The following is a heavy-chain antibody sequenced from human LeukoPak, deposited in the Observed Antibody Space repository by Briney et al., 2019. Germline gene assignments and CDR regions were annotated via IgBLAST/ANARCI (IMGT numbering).Heavy chain of an antibody. J-gene: IGHJ2*01. V-gene: IGHV5-51*01. CDR1: GYSFTSYW. CDR2: IYPGDSDT. D-gene: IGHD3-22*01. Sequence: GESLKISCKGSGYSFTSYWIGWVRQMPGKGLEWMGIIYPGDSDTRYSPSLQGQVTISADKSISTAYLQWSSLKASDTAMYYCARRASSGYYLYYWYFDLWGRGTLVTVSS. CDR3: ARRASSGYYLYYWYFDL.